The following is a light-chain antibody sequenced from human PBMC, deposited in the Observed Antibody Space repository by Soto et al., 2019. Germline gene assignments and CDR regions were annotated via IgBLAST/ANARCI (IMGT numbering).Light chain of an antibody. Sequence: QSALTQPPSASGSPGQSVTISCTGTSSDVGGYNFVSWYQQHPGKAPKLMIYEVSKRPSGVPDRFSGSKSGNTASLTVSGLQAEDEADYYCSSYAGSNILFGGGTKVTV. V-gene: IGLV2-8*01. CDR1: SSDVGGYNF. CDR3: SSYAGSNIL. J-gene: IGLJ2*01. CDR2: EVS.